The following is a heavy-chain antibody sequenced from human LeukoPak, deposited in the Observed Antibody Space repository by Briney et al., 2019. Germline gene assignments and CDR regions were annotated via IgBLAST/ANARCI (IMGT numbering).Heavy chain of an antibody. CDR1: GFTFSSYA. J-gene: IGHJ3*02. CDR3: ATERHTSGWYDASDI. Sequence: GGSLRLSCAASGFTFSSYAMSWVRQASGKGLEWVGRIKSKTDGGTTDYAAPVKGRFTISRDDSKNMLYLQMNSLKTEDTAVYYCATERHTSGWYDASDIWGQGTMVIVSS. D-gene: IGHD6-19*01. V-gene: IGHV3-15*01. CDR2: IKSKTDGGTT.